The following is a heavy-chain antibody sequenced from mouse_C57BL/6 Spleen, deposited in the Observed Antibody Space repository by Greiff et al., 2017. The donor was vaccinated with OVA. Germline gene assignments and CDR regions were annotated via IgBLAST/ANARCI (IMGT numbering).Heavy chain of an antibody. D-gene: IGHD1-1*01. V-gene: IGHV5-17*01. CDR1: GFTFSDYG. Sequence: EVQLVESGGGLVKPGGSLKLSCAASGFTFSDYGMHWVRQAPEKGLEWVAYISSGSSTMYYADTVKGRFTISRDNAKNTLFLQMTSLRSEDTAMDYCARWGTTVVATGGFDYWGQGTTLTVSS. CDR3: ARWGTTVVATGGFDY. J-gene: IGHJ2*01. CDR2: ISSGSSTM.